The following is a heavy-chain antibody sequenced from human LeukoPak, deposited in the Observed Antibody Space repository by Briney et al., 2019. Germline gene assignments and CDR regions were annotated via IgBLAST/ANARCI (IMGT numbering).Heavy chain of an antibody. J-gene: IGHJ4*02. Sequence: PGGSLRLSCAASGFTFSSYSMNWVRQAPGKGLEWVSSISSSSSYIYYADSVKGRFTISRDNAKNSLYLQMKSLRAEDTAVYYCARVLLRRIAAAGTPGFGYWGQGTLVTVSS. CDR2: ISSSSSYI. D-gene: IGHD6-13*01. CDR1: GFTFSSYS. CDR3: ARVLLRRIAAAGTPGFGY. V-gene: IGHV3-21*01.